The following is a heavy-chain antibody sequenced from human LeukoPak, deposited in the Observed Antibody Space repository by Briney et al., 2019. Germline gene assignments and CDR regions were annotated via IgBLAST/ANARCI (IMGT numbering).Heavy chain of an antibody. CDR2: IIPIFGTA. CDR1: GGTFSSYA. D-gene: IGHD5-12*01. V-gene: IGHV1-69*01. CDR3: ARDHSGYSGYVLHYNWFDP. J-gene: IGHJ5*02. Sequence: ASVKVSCKASGGTFSSYAISWVRQAPGQGLEWMGGIIPIFGTANYAQKFQGRVTIAADESTSTAYMELSSLRSEDTAVYYCARDHSGYSGYVLHYNWFDPWGQGTLVTVSS.